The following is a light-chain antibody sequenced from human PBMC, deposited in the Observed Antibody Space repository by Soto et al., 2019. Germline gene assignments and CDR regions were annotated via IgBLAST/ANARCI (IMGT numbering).Light chain of an antibody. CDR2: DVS. V-gene: IGLV2-11*01. CDR1: SSDVGGYKY. Sequence: QSALTQPRSVSGSPGQSVTISCTGTSSDVGGYKYVSWYQQHPGKVPNLIIYDVSERPSGVPDRFSGSKSVNTASLSISGLQAEDEADYYCCSYAGSYTVLFGGGTKLTVL. J-gene: IGLJ2*01. CDR3: CSYAGSYTVL.